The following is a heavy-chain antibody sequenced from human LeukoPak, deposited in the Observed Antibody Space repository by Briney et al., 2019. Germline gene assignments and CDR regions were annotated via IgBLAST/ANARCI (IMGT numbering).Heavy chain of an antibody. V-gene: IGHV3-23*01. CDR1: GFTFSSNA. CDR2: LSDNGETA. D-gene: IGHD2-15*01. CDR3: AKDTCSGGSCYYYYGMDV. Sequence: PGGSLRLSCAASGFTFSSNAMSWVRQAPGKGLEWVSGLSDNGETAHADSVKGRFTISRDNSKNTLYLQMNSLRAEDTAVYYCAKDTCSGGSCYYYYGMDVWGQGTTVTVSS. J-gene: IGHJ6*02.